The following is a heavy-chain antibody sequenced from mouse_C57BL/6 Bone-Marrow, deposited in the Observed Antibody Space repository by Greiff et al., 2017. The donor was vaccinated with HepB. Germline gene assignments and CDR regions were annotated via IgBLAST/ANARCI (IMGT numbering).Heavy chain of an antibody. V-gene: IGHV5-4*01. Sequence: EVHLVESGGGLVKPGGSLKLSCAASGFTFSSYAMSWVRQTPEKRLEWVATISDGGSYTYYPDNVKGRFTISRDNAKNNLYLQMSHLKSEDTAMYYCARDRVIYYYGSPFAYWGQGTLVTVSA. CDR3: ARDRVIYYYGSPFAY. CDR2: ISDGGSYT. J-gene: IGHJ3*01. CDR1: GFTFSSYA. D-gene: IGHD1-1*01.